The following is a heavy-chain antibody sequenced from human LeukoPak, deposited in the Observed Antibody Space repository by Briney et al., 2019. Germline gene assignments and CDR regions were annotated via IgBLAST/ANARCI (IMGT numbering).Heavy chain of an antibody. D-gene: IGHD6-19*01. V-gene: IGHV3-53*01. J-gene: IGHJ4*02. Sequence: GGSLRLSCAASGFTVSSNYMSWVRQAPGKGLEWVSVIYSGGSTYYADSVKGRFTISRDNSKNTLYLQMNSLRAEDTAVYYCAKGGLRTRIAVAGPFDYWGQGTLVTVSS. CDR1: GFTVSSNY. CDR3: AKGGLRTRIAVAGPFDY. CDR2: IYSGGST.